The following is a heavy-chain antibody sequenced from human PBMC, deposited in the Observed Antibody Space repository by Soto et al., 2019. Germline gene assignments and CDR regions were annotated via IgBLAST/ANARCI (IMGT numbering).Heavy chain of an antibody. J-gene: IGHJ5*02. D-gene: IGHD3-3*01. CDR1: GGSISSYY. Sequence: SETLSLTCTVSGGSISSYYWSWIRQPPGKGLEWIGYIYYSGSTNYNPSLKSRVTISVDTSRNQFSLKLSSVTAADTAVYYCARASGGYDFWSGYYTVEWFDPWGQGTLVTVSS. CDR3: ARASGGYDFWSGYYTVEWFDP. V-gene: IGHV4-59*01. CDR2: IYYSGST.